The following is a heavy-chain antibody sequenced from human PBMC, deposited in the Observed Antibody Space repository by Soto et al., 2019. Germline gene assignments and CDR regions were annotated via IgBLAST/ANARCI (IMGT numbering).Heavy chain of an antibody. J-gene: IGHJ6*03. Sequence: QVQLQQWGAGLLKPSETLSLTCAVYGGSFSGYYWSWIRQPPGKGLEWIGEINHSGSTNYNPSLKSRVTISVDTSKNQFSLKLSSVTAADTAVYYCARGRYYGSGSSPRHYYYYYMDVWGKGTTVTVSS. V-gene: IGHV4-34*01. D-gene: IGHD3-10*01. CDR1: GGSFSGYY. CDR2: INHSGST. CDR3: ARGRYYGSGSSPRHYYYYYMDV.